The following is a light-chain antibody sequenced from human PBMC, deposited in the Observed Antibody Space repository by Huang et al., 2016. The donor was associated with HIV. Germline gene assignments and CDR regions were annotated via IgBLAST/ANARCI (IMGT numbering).Light chain of an antibody. Sequence: EIMMTQSPATLSVSPGERVTLSCRASQSVASNLAWYQQKPGQAPRLHIYGASTRATGIPARFSGSGSGTEFTLTISSLQPEDFGVYYCQQYSNWPPLTFGQGTRLEIK. CDR1: QSVASN. CDR2: GAS. V-gene: IGKV3-15*01. J-gene: IGKJ5*01. CDR3: QQYSNWPPLT.